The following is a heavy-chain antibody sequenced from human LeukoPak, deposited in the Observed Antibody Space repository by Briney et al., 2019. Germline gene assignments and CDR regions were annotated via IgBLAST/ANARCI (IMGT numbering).Heavy chain of an antibody. Sequence: PSETLSLTCSVSGGSISSYYWTWIRQPPGKGLEWIGYRYYSGSTTYNPSLKSRVTISVDTSKSQFSLKLISVTAADTAIYYCARVRRDFENDSGQGNLVTVSS. CDR2: RYYSGST. J-gene: IGHJ1*01. D-gene: IGHD2/OR15-2a*01. CDR3: ARVRRDFEND. CDR1: GGSISSYY. V-gene: IGHV4-59*01.